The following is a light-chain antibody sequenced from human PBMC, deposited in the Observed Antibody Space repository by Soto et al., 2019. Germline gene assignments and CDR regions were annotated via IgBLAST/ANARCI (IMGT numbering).Light chain of an antibody. CDR2: EGS. CDR1: SSDVGSYNL. J-gene: IGLJ2*01. Sequence: QSVLTQPASVSGSPGQSITISCTGTSSDVGSYNLGSWYQQHPGKAPKLMIYEGSKRPSGVSNRFSGSKSGNTASLTISGLQAEDEADYYCCSYAGSSNVVFGGGTKLTVL. V-gene: IGLV2-23*01. CDR3: CSYAGSSNVV.